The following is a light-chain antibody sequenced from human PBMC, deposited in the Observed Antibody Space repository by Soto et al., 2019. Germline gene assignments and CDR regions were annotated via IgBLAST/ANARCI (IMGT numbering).Light chain of an antibody. CDR2: GNS. CDR3: QYYDSSLRMV. V-gene: IGLV1-40*01. CDR1: SSNIGAGYD. J-gene: IGLJ2*01. Sequence: QSVLTQPPSVSGAPGQRVTISCTGSSSNIGAGYDVHWYQQLPGTAPQLPIYGNSTRPSGVPDLFSGPKSGTSASLAITVLQDEDEADYYCQYYDSSLRMVFGGGTKVTVL.